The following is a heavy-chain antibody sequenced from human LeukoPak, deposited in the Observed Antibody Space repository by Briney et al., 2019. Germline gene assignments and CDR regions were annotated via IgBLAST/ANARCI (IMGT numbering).Heavy chain of an antibody. V-gene: IGHV1-18*04. CDR1: GYTFTNYG. J-gene: IGHJ1*01. D-gene: IGHD6-13*01. CDR2: ISAYNGNT. Sequence: ASVKVSCKASGYTFTNYGISWVRQAPGQGLEWMGWISAYNGNTRSAKKFQGRVTTTTDTSTATAYMEMRSLRSDDTAVYYCARGGSSWSAEYFQYWGQGTQVTVSS. CDR3: ARGGSSWSAEYFQY.